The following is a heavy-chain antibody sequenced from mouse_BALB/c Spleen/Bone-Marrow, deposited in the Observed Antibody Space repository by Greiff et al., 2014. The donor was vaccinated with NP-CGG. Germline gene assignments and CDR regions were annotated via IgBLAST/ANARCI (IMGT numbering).Heavy chain of an antibody. V-gene: IGHV2-9*02. CDR2: IWADGST. CDR3: ARITTATGAMDY. D-gene: IGHD1-2*01. CDR1: GFSLTNYG. J-gene: IGHJ4*01. Sequence: QVQLKESGPGLVAPSQSLSITCTVSGFSLTNYGVHWVRQPPGKGLEWLGVIWADGSTNYNSALMSRLSISKDNSKSQVFFNMNXXXXDDTAMYYCARITTATGAMDYWGQGTSVTVSS.